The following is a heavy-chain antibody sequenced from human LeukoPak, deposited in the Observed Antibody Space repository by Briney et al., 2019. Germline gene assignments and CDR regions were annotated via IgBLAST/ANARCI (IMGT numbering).Heavy chain of an antibody. CDR1: GYTFTSYG. Sequence: GASVKVSCKASGYTFTSYGISWVRQATGQGLEWMGWMNPNSGDTGYAQKFQGRVTITRNTSISTAYMELSSLRSEDTAVYYCAREDYYDSGSNDYWGQGTLVTVSS. J-gene: IGHJ4*02. CDR3: AREDYYDSGSNDY. V-gene: IGHV1-8*03. D-gene: IGHD3-22*01. CDR2: MNPNSGDT.